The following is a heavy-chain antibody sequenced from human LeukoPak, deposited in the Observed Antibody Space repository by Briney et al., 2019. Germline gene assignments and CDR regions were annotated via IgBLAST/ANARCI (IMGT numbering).Heavy chain of an antibody. CDR3: ARDWGASNYFDY. D-gene: IGHD7-27*01. J-gene: IGHJ4*02. CDR2: IIPIFGTA. V-gene: IGHV1-69*13. CDR1: GGTFSSYA. Sequence: ASVKVSCKASGGTFSSYAISWVRQAPGQGLEWMGGIIPIFGTANYAQKFQGRVTITADESTSTAYMELSSLRSEDTAVYYCARDWGASNYFDYWGQGSLIIVSS.